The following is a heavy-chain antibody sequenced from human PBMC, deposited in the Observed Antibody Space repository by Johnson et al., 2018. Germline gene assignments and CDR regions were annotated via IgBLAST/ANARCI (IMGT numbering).Heavy chain of an antibody. J-gene: IGHJ6*02. V-gene: IGHV1-69*01. CDR2: IITIFGTA. CDR1: GGTFSSYA. Sequence: QVQLVQSGAEVKKPGSSGKVSCKASGGTFSSYAISWVRQAPGQGLEWMGGIITIFGTANYAQKFQGRVTITADESTSTAYMELSSLRSEDTAVYYSAAEGNSGDYYYYGMDVWGQGTTVTVSS. D-gene: IGHD4-17*01. CDR3: AAEGNSGDYYYYGMDV.